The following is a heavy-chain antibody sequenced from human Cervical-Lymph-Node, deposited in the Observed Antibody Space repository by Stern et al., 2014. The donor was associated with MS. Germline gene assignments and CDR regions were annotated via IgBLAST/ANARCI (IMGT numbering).Heavy chain of an antibody. D-gene: IGHD5-18*01. CDR2: INQSGNS. J-gene: IGHJ2*01. CDR3: VRRRREDMAMAVRWYFDL. Sequence: QVQLQQWGAGLVKPAETLSLTCAVNGGSLSDYYWTWIRQPPGKGLEWIGEINQSGNSNYNPSLKRPITISVDTSKNQFSLKMRSVTAADTALYYCVRRRREDMAMAVRWYFDLWGRGTLVTVSS. V-gene: IGHV4-34*01. CDR1: GGSLSDYY.